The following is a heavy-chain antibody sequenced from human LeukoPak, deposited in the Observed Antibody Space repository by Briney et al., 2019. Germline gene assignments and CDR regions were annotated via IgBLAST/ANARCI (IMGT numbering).Heavy chain of an antibody. D-gene: IGHD3-16*01. J-gene: IGHJ4*02. V-gene: IGHV4-34*01. Sequence: SETLSLTCAVYGGSFSGYYWSWIRQPPGKGLEWIGEINHSGSTNYNPSLKSRVTISVDTSKNQFSLRLSSVTAADTAAYYCARGGGSYWGQGTLVTVSS. CDR3: ARGGGSY. CDR2: INHSGST. CDR1: GGSFSGYY.